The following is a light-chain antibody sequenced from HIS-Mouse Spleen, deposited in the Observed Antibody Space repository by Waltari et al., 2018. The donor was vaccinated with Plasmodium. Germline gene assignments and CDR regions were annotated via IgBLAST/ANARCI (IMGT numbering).Light chain of an antibody. Sequence: SYELTQPLSVSVARAQTARITCGGNNIGSKNVHWYQQKPGQAPVLVIYRDSNRPSGIPERFSGSNSGNTATLTIRRAQAGDEADYYCQVWDSSTVVFGGGTKLTVL. J-gene: IGLJ2*01. CDR1: NIGSKN. CDR2: RDS. CDR3: QVWDSSTVV. V-gene: IGLV3-9*01.